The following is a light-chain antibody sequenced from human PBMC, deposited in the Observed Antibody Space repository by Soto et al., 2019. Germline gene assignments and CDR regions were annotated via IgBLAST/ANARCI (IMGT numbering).Light chain of an antibody. CDR1: SSDVGGYNY. V-gene: IGLV2-14*01. CDR2: EVS. CDR3: SSYTSSSTLV. Sequence: QSVLTQPASVSGSPGQSITISCTGTSSDVGGYNYVSWYQQHPGKAPKLMIYEVSNRPSGVSNRFSGSKSGNTASLTISGLQAEDEAEYDCSSYTSSSTLVFGTGTKLTVL. J-gene: IGLJ1*01.